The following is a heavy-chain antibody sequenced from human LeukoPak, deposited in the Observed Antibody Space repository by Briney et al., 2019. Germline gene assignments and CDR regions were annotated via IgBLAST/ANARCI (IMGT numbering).Heavy chain of an antibody. D-gene: IGHD1-26*01. J-gene: IGHJ5*02. CDR3: AREWERNRSPTGP. V-gene: IGHV1-18*01. CDR1: GYTFTSYG. Sequence: ASVKVSCKASGYTFTSYGISWVRQAPGQGLEWMGWISAYNGNTNYAQKFQGRVTMTRDTSISTAYMELSRLRSDDTAVYYCAREWERNRSPTGPWGQGTLVTVSS. CDR2: ISAYNGNT.